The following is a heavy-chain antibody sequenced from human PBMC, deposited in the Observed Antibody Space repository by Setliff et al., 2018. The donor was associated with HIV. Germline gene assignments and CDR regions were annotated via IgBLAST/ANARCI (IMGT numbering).Heavy chain of an antibody. CDR1: GGSISGYH. Sequence: KPSETLSLTCTVSGGSISGYHWNWLRQTPGKGLEWIGYIYTSRGTNYNHSPRTRVIISVDTSNQFSLKLSSVTAADAAVYYCARSPSYRSSWEYYFDYWGQGILVTVSS. J-gene: IGHJ4*02. D-gene: IGHD6-13*01. V-gene: IGHV4-4*09. CDR2: IYTSRGT. CDR3: ARSPSYRSSWEYYFDY.